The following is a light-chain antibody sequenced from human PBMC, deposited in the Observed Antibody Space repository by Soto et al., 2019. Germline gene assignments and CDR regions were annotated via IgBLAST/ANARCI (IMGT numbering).Light chain of an antibody. V-gene: IGLV2-8*01. CDR3: NSYAGSNNFVV. J-gene: IGLJ2*01. Sequence: QSALTQPPSASGSPGQSVTISCTGTSSDVGGYNFVSWYQQHPGNAPKLMIYEVSKRPSGVPDRFSGSKSGNTASLTVSGLQAEDEADYYCNSYAGSNNFVVFGGGTKLTVL. CDR1: SSDVGGYNF. CDR2: EVS.